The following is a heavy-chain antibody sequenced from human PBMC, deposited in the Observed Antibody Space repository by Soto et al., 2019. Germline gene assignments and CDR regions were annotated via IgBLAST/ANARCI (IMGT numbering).Heavy chain of an antibody. J-gene: IGHJ2*01. CDR2: ISSSSSYI. V-gene: IGHV3-21*01. D-gene: IGHD2-2*01. CDR3: ARAHIVVVPAAPREYFDL. Sequence: GSLRLSCAASGFTFSSYSMNWVRQAPGKGLEWVSSISSSSSYIYYADSVKGRFTISRDNAKNSLYLQMNSLRAEDTAVYYCARAHIVVVPAAPREYFDLWGRGTLVTVSS. CDR1: GFTFSSYS.